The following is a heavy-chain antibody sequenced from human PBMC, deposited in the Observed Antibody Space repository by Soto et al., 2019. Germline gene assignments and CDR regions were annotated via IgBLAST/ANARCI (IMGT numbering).Heavy chain of an antibody. CDR1: GFSFTGYY. V-gene: IGHV1-2*02. Sequence: QVQLVQSGAAVKKPGASVKDSCKASGFSFTGYYIHWLRQAPGQGLEWMGWINAHSGGTEYAQKFQGRVTLTRDTSIATAYLTLTSLTSDNTALYYCAKDLTRQLAYWLDPWGQGTPVTVSS. CDR3: AKDLTRQLAYWLDP. J-gene: IGHJ5*02. CDR2: INAHSGGT. D-gene: IGHD6-6*01.